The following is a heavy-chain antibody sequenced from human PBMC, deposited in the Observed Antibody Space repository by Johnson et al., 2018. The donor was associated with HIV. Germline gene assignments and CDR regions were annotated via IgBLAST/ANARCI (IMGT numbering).Heavy chain of an antibody. J-gene: IGHJ3*02. CDR2: ISYDGSNK. D-gene: IGHD6-6*01. V-gene: IGHV3-30*04. Sequence: QVQLVESGGGVVQPGRSLRLSCAASGFTFSSYAMHWVRQAPGKGLEWVAVISYDGSNKYYADSVKGRFTISRDNSKNTLYLQMNSLRAEDTAVYYCAKDRGAARAFDAFDIWGQGTMVTVSS. CDR3: AKDRGAARAFDAFDI. CDR1: GFTFSSYA.